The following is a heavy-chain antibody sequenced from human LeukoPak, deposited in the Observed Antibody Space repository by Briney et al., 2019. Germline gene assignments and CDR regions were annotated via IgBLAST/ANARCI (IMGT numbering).Heavy chain of an antibody. V-gene: IGHV3-7*03. J-gene: IGHJ4*02. Sequence: GGSLRLSCAASGFSLNSDWMDWVRQAPGKGLEWVANIKHDESEKNYLDSVKGRFTISRDNAKNSLYLQMNSLRADDTALYYCAKDWSYGGNSWKYFGSWGQGTLVTVSS. CDR2: IKHDESEK. D-gene: IGHD4-23*01. CDR1: GFSLNSDW. CDR3: AKDWSYGGNSWKYFGS.